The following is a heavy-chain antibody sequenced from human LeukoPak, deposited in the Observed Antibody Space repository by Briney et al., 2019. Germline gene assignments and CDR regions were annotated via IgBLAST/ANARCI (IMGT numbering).Heavy chain of an antibody. CDR1: GLTFSNYA. Sequence: GGSLRLSCAASGLTFSNYAMMWLRQAPGKGLEWVAAIIGNGGWALYADSVKGRFTISRDNSKNTLYLQMSSLRAEDTAVYYCAKDPNGXYIGXFDF. D-gene: IGHD4-17*01. CDR3: AKDPNGXYIGXFDF. J-gene: IGHJ3*01. V-gene: IGHV3-23*01. CDR2: IIGNGGWA.